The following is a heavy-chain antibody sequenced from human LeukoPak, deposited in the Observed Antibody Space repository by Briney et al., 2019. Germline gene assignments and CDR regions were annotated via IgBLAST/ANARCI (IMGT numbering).Heavy chain of an antibody. CDR3: AKLGGQEVHNYYVAV. V-gene: IGHV3-23*01. D-gene: IGHD3-16*01. Sequence: GGSLRLSCAASGFTFSSYAMSWVRQAPGKGLEWVSGIIDNGYITYYANSVRGRFTISRDNSKNTLFLQMNGLRAEDTAVYYCAKLGGQEVHNYYVAVWGKGTTVAVSS. CDR2: IIDNGYIT. CDR1: GFTFSSYA. J-gene: IGHJ6*03.